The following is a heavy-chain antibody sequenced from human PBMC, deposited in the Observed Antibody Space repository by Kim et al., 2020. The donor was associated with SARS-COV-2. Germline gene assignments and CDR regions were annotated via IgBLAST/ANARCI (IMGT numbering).Heavy chain of an antibody. D-gene: IGHD3-10*01. CDR3: ARGWVRGARYFDY. Sequence: CIPSLKSRVTIAVDTSKNQFSLKVSSVTAADTDVYYCARGWVRGARYFDYWGQGTLVTVSS. V-gene: IGHV4-34*01. J-gene: IGHJ4*02.